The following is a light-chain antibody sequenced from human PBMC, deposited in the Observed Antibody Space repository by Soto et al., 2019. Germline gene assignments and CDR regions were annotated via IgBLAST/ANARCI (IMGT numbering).Light chain of an antibody. CDR2: WAS. J-gene: IGKJ1*01. V-gene: IGKV4-1*01. Sequence: DIVMTQSPDSLAVSLGERATINCKSSQSIFYSSNNKNYLAWFQQKPGQPPKLLIYWASTRESGVPDRFSGSGSGTDFTLPISGLQAEDVAVYYCQQYYSAPTWTFGQGTKVEIK. CDR3: QQYYSAPTWT. CDR1: QSIFYSSNNKNY.